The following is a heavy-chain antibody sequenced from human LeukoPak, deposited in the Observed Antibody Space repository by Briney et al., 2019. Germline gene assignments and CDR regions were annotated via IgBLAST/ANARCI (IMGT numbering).Heavy chain of an antibody. J-gene: IGHJ3*02. V-gene: IGHV3-23*01. CDR3: AKVRMITMIAYDAFDI. Sequence: GGSLRLSCAVSGFTFRSYAMSWVRQAPGKGLEWVSAISGSGGSTYYADSVKGRFTISRDNSKNTLYLQMNSLRAEDTAVYYCAKVRMITMIAYDAFDIWGQGTMVTVSS. CDR2: ISGSGGST. D-gene: IGHD3-22*01. CDR1: GFTFRSYA.